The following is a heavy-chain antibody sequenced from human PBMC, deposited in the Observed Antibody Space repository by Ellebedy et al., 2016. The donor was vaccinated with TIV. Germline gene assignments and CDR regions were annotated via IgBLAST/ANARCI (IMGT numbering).Heavy chain of an antibody. Sequence: GESLKISCAASGFSFSSYAIHWVRQAPGKGLEWMAVTWYDGTSEYYADSVKGRFTLSRDNSKNTLYLQMNSLRAEDTAVYFCARERGPFGSYFDYWGQGTLVAVSS. CDR3: ARERGPFGSYFDY. CDR1: GFSFSSYA. D-gene: IGHD3-10*01. CDR2: TWYDGTSE. J-gene: IGHJ4*02. V-gene: IGHV3-33*01.